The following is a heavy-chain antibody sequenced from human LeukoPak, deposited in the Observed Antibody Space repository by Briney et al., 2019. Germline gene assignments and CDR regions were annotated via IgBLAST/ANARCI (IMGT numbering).Heavy chain of an antibody. CDR3: ARAPYSYSDITGQHRGPFDY. CDR2: INPMFGTA. D-gene: IGHD3-22*01. Sequence: SVKVSXKASGDTFSNYAINWVRQAPGQGLEWMGGINPMFGTANYAQKVQGRVTITTDESTSTSYMELSSLRSDDTAVFYCARAPYSYSDITGQHRGPFDYWGQGTLVTVSS. V-gene: IGHV1-69*05. J-gene: IGHJ4*02. CDR1: GDTFSNYA.